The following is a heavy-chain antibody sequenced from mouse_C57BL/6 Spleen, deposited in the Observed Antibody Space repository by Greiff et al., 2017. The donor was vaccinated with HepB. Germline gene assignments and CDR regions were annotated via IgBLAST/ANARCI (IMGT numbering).Heavy chain of an antibody. J-gene: IGHJ2*01. D-gene: IGHD4-1*01. Sequence: EVQLQESGGDLVKPGGSLKLSCAASGFTFSSYGMSWVRQTPDKRLEWVATISSGGSYTYYPDSVKGRFTISRDNAKNTLYLQMSSLKSEDTAMYYCARHQTGTNYFDYWGQGTTLTVSS. CDR3: ARHQTGTNYFDY. V-gene: IGHV5-6*01. CDR2: ISSGGSYT. CDR1: GFTFSSYG.